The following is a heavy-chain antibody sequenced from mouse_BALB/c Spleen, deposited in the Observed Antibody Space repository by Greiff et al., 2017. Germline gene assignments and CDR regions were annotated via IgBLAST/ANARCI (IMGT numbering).Heavy chain of an antibody. Sequence: VQLKESGPEPVKPGASVKMSCKASGYTFTSHVMHWVKQKPGQGLEWIGYINPYNDGTKYNEKFKGKATLTSDKSSSTAYMELSSLTSEDSAVYYCARKGYYFDYWGQGTTLTVSS. CDR1: GYTFTSHV. CDR2: INPYNDGT. J-gene: IGHJ2*01. CDR3: ARKGYYFDY. V-gene: IGHV1-14*01.